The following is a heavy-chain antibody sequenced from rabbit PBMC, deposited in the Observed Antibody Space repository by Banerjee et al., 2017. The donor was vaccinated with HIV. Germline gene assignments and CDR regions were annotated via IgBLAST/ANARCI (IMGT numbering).Heavy chain of an antibody. Sequence: ELVESGGGLVQPGESLKLSCKASGIDFSSYGISWVRQAPGKGPEWIAYIYPGFGIRNYANSVKGRFTISKTSSTTATLQMTSLTAADTATYFCARVGTYYTYDSTGYGPFNLWGQGTLVTVS. J-gene: IGHJ4*01. V-gene: IGHV1S47*01. CDR1: GIDFSSYG. CDR2: IYPGFGIR. CDR3: ARVGTYYTYDSTGYGPFNL. D-gene: IGHD6-1*01.